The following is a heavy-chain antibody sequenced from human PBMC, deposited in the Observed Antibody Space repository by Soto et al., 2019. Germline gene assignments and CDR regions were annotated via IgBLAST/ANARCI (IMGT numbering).Heavy chain of an antibody. J-gene: IGHJ4*02. CDR1: GGTFSSYA. CDR2: IIPIFGTA. D-gene: IGHD3-10*01. V-gene: IGHV1-69*13. CDR3: ERQPPYMVRGVTTDY. Sequence: SVKVSFKASGGTFSSYAISWVRQAPGQGLEWMGGIIPIFGTANYAQKFQGRVTITADESTSTAYMELSSLRSEDTAVYYCERQPPYMVRGVTTDYWGQGTLVTVSS.